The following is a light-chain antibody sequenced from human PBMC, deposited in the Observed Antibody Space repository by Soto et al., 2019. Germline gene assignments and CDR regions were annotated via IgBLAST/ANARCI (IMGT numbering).Light chain of an antibody. J-gene: IGKJ1*01. CDR2: KAS. CDR1: QSISSW. CDR3: QHYNSYSEA. V-gene: IGKV1-5*03. Sequence: DIQMTQSRSTLSASXXDRVXITCLASQSISSWLAWYQQKPGKAPKXXIYKASTLKSGVPSRFSGSGAGTEFTLTISSLQPDDFATYYCQHYNSYSEAFGQGTKVDIK.